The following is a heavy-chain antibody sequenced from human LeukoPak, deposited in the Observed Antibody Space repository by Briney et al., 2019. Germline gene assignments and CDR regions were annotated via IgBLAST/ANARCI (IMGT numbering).Heavy chain of an antibody. CDR2: ISYDGSNK. Sequence: GGSLRLSCAASGFTFSSYAMHWVRQAPGKGLEWVAVISYDGSNKYYADSVKGRFTISRDNSKNTLYLQMNSLRAEDTAVYYCARVLWFGEVLKGDAFDIWGQGTMVTVSS. CDR3: ARVLWFGEVLKGDAFDI. J-gene: IGHJ3*02. CDR1: GFTFSSYA. D-gene: IGHD3-10*01. V-gene: IGHV3-30-3*01.